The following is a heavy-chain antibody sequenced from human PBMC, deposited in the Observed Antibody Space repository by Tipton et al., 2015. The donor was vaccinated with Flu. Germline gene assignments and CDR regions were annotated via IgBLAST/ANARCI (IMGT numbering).Heavy chain of an antibody. V-gene: IGHV4-61*02. D-gene: IGHD3-22*01. CDR1: GDSISTGSLY. J-gene: IGHJ4*02. Sequence: TLSLTCNVSGDSISTGSLYWNWIRQPAGKALEWIGRIYTTGSTTYNPSLKSRVTISLDTSKNQFSMTLTSVTVADTAVYYCASGNFYDSSGYFAFWGQGILVTVSS. CDR2: IYTTGST. CDR3: ASGNFYDSSGYFAF.